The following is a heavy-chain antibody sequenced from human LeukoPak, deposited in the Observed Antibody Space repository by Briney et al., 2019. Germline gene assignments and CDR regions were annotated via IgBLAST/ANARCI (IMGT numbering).Heavy chain of an antibody. Sequence: VASVKVSCKASGYTFTGYYIHWVRQATGQGLEWMGWMNPNSGNTGYAQKFQGRVTMTRNTSISTAYMELSSLRSEDTAVYYCARGGGSAQSGTDDYWGQGTLVTVSS. CDR3: ARGGGSAQSGTDDY. CDR2: MNPNSGNT. CDR1: GYTFTGYY. J-gene: IGHJ4*02. V-gene: IGHV1-8*02. D-gene: IGHD3-3*01.